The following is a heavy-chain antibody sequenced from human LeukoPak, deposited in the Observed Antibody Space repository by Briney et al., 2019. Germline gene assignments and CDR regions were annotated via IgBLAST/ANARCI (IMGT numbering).Heavy chain of an antibody. V-gene: IGHV4-59*01. Sequence: SETLSLTCTVSGGSISSYYWSWIRQPPGKGLEWIGYIYYSGSTNYNPSLKSRVTISVDTSKNQFSLKLSSVTAADTAVYYCASSRLGYSSGWYYFDYWGQGTLVTVSS. CDR1: GGSISSYY. D-gene: IGHD6-19*01. CDR2: IYYSGST. CDR3: ASSRLGYSSGWYYFDY. J-gene: IGHJ4*02.